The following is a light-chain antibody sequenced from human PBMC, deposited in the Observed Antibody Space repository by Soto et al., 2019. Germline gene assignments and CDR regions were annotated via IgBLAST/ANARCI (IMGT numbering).Light chain of an antibody. J-gene: IGLJ3*02. V-gene: IGLV2-23*01. CDR1: SSDVGTYNL. CDR3: CSYAGRSQV. Sequence: QSALTQPASVSGSPGQSITISCTGTSSDVGTYNLVSWYQQHPGKAPKLMIYEGSKRPSGVSNRFSGSKSGNTASLTISGLQAEDEADYYCCSYAGRSQVFGGGTKVTVL. CDR2: EGS.